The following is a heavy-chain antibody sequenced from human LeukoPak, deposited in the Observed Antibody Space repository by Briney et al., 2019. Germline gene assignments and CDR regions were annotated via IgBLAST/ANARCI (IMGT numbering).Heavy chain of an antibody. D-gene: IGHD3-10*01. J-gene: IGHJ3*02. CDR1: GFTFSSYD. CDR2: IGTAGDT. V-gene: IGHV3-13*01. Sequence: GGSLRLSCAASGFTFSSYDMHWVRQATGKGLEWVSAIGTAGDTYYPGSVKGRFTISRENAMNSLYLQMNSLRAGDTAVCARDMGVRERGAFDIWGQGTMVTVSS. CDR3: DMGVRERGAFDI.